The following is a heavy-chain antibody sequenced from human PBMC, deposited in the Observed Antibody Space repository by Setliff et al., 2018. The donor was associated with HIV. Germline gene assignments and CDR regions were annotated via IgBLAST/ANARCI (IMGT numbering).Heavy chain of an antibody. J-gene: IGHJ5*02. CDR1: GYTFTTYF. CDR3: ATFYSTGWYNP. CDR2: VHAGNSNT. V-gene: IGHV1-3*01. Sequence: SCKASGYTFTTYFIHWVRQAPGQRLEWMGWVHAGNSNTKYSQKFQGRVTFTRDTSAHTAYMELSSLTSEDTAVYYCATFYSTGWYNPWGQGTLGTVSS. D-gene: IGHD6-19*01.